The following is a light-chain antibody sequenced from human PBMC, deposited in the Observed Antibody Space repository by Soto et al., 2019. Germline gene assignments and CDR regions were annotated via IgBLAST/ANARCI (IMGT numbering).Light chain of an antibody. V-gene: IGKV1-39*01. CDR1: QSTGTF. CDR2: TSF. CDR3: QQAFSAEWT. J-gene: IGKJ1*01. Sequence: IQMTQSPSSLSASVGDRVSITCRASQSTGTFLNFYQQKPGEAPNLLIHTSFTLYSGVPSRFSGTGSGTDFTLTISSLQPEDFATYFCQQAFSAEWTFGQGTKVDI.